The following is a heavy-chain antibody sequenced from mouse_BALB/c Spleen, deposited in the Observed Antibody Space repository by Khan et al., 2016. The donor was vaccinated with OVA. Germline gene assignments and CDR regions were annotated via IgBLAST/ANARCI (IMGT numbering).Heavy chain of an antibody. D-gene: IGHD2-10*01. V-gene: IGHV5-9*02. Sequence: EVQLVESGGGLVKPGGSLKLSCAPSGFAFSSYDMSWVRQTPEKRLEWVATISGTGIYTYYPDSVKGRFTISRDNARNTLYLQMSSLRSEDTALYYCARPSYYGNPWFTYWGEGSLV. CDR1: GFAFSSYD. J-gene: IGHJ3*01. CDR2: ISGTGIYT. CDR3: ARPSYYGNPWFTY.